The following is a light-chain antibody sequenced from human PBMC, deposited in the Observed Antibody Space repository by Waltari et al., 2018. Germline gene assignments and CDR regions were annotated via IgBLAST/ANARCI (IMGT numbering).Light chain of an antibody. J-gene: IGLJ3*02. CDR1: ASNIGGDV. CDR2: RND. CDR3: AAWDDSPNGHWV. V-gene: IGLV1-44*01. Sequence: QSVLTQPTPASGTAGQRVSTSCSGRASNIGGDVCNWYQPFQGKAPKLVIYRNDQRPSGVPDRFSGSRSGTSASLAISGLQSEDEADYYCAAWDDSPNGHWVFGGGTKVTV.